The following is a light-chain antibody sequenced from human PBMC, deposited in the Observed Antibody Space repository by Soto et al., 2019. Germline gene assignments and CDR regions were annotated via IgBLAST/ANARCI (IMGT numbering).Light chain of an antibody. CDR3: CSLTTRHTYV. Sequence: QSVLTQPASVSGSPGQSITISCTGTSSDIGHYDYVSWYQQHPGKAPKLMIYHVTYRPSGVSNRYSGSKSGNSASLTISGLQADDEADYSCCSLTTRHTYVFGSGTKLTVL. J-gene: IGLJ1*01. CDR2: HVT. V-gene: IGLV2-14*03. CDR1: SSDIGHYDY.